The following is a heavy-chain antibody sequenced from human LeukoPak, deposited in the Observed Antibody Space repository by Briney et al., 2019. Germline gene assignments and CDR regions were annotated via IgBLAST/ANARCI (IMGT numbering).Heavy chain of an antibody. CDR1: GYTFTSYG. Sequence: GASVKVSCKASGYTFTSYGISWVRQAPGQGLEWMGWISAYNGNTNYAQKFQGRLTMTEDTSTDTAYMELSSLRSEDTAVYYCATVYSDDSSAYYRLDYWGQGTLVTVSS. CDR2: ISAYNGNT. CDR3: ATVYSDDSSAYYRLDY. V-gene: IGHV1-18*01. J-gene: IGHJ4*02. D-gene: IGHD3-22*01.